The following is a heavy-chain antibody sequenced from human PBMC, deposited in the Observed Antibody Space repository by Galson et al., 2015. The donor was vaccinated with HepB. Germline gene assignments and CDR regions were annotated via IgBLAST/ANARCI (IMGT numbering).Heavy chain of an antibody. Sequence: SLRLSCAASGFTFSTHTMSWVRQAPGKGLEWVSGISGSGGSTYYADSVKGRFTISRDNSKNTVYMQMNSLRAEDTAVYYCAKDKNPRYDILTGYSGFVLDYWGQGTLVTVSS. CDR2: ISGSGGST. J-gene: IGHJ4*02. V-gene: IGHV3-23*01. CDR1: GFTFSTHT. D-gene: IGHD3-9*01. CDR3: AKDKNPRYDILTGYSGFVLDY.